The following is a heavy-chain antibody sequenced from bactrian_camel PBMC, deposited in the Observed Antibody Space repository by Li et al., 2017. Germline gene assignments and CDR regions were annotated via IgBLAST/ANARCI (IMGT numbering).Heavy chain of an antibody. CDR1: GDTYSYSSGC. J-gene: IGHJ4*01. D-gene: IGHD1*01. V-gene: IGHV3S25*01. Sequence: QLVESGGGSVQAGETLRLSCTASGDTYSYSSGCMQWFRQAPGKERELVSIIGPDGSTDYADSVKGRFTISQDNAKNTVYLQMNSLKPEDTAMYYCNTVPTNGCAFLLWGQGTQVTVS. CDR2: IIGPDGST. CDR3: NTVPTNGCAFLL.